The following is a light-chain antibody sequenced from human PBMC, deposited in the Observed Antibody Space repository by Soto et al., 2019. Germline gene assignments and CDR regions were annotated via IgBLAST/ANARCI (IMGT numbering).Light chain of an antibody. Sequence: DIQMTQSPSSLSASIGDRVIITCRASQTISDFLNWYQLKPGKAPKLLIYAASNLQSGVPSRFSGSGSGTDFTLTISRLQPEDFETYTCQKSFSTPRTFGQGTKVDIK. J-gene: IGKJ1*01. V-gene: IGKV1-39*01. CDR3: QKSFSTPRT. CDR1: QTISDF. CDR2: AAS.